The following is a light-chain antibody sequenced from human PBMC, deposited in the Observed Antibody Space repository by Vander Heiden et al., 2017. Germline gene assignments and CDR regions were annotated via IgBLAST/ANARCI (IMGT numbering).Light chain of an antibody. J-gene: IGKJ4*01. CDR2: WAS. CDR3: QQYYSVPLT. Sequence: DIVMTQSPDSLSVSLCERATIKCKSSQSILYHSDNENYLAWYQQKPGQPPKLLIHWASAREPGVPDRFSGSGSGADFTLTISNLQAEDVAVYFCQQYYSVPLTFGGGTKVEIK. V-gene: IGKV4-1*01. CDR1: QSILYHSDNENY.